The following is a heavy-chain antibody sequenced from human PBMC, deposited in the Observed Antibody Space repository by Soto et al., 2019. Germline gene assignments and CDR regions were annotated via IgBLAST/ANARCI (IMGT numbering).Heavy chain of an antibody. J-gene: IGHJ4*02. D-gene: IGHD6-6*01. CDR2: ITGGGGGS. CDR1: GFTFSSYA. V-gene: IGHV3-23*01. Sequence: EVQLLESGGDLVQPGGSLRLSCAASGFTFSSYAMSWVRQAPGKGLEWVSGITGGGGGSYYADSVKGRFTITRDNSKNTLYLQMNSLRAEVTAVYYCLYSSSPRCLYWGQGTLVTVSS. CDR3: LYSSSPRCLY.